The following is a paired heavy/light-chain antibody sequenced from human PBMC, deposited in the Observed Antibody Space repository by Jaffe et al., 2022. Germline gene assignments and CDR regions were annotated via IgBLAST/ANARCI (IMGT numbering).Light chain of an antibody. CDR1: QSISSW. J-gene: IGKJ4*01. Sequence: DIQMTQSPSTLSASVGDRVTITCRASQSISSWLAWYQQKPGKAPKLLIYKASSLESGVPSRFSGSGSGTEFTLTISSLQPDDFATYYCQQYNSYSRLTFGGGTKVEIK. V-gene: IGKV1-5*03. CDR3: QQYNSYSRLT. CDR2: KAS.
Heavy chain of an antibody. CDR3: ARGTWGPSRYYDFWSGYYTHDYYYYYYYMDV. Sequence: QVQLQQWGAGLLKPSETLSLTCAVYGGSFSGYYWSWIRQPPGKGLEWIGEINHSGSTNYNPSLKSRVTISVDTSKNQFSLKLSSVTAADTAVYYCARGTWGPSRYYDFWSGYYTHDYYYYYYYMDVWGKGTTVTVSS. J-gene: IGHJ6*03. D-gene: IGHD3-3*01. V-gene: IGHV4-34*01. CDR1: GGSFSGYY. CDR2: INHSGST.